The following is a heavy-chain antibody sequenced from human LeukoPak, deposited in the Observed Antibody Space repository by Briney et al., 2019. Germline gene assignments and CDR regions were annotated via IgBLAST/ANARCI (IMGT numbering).Heavy chain of an antibody. CDR1: GFTFTNYG. V-gene: IGHV3-33*01. D-gene: IGHD3-10*01. CDR3: ARLNQPYYGSGTFSAFDS. CDR2: ISYDGSSN. J-gene: IGHJ4*02. Sequence: GGSLRLSCATSGFTFTNYGMHWVRQAPGKGLEWVAFISYDGSSNHYGDSVKGRFTISRDDSKNTLYLQMSNLRAEDTAVYFCARLNQPYYGSGTFSAFDSWGQGTLVTVSS.